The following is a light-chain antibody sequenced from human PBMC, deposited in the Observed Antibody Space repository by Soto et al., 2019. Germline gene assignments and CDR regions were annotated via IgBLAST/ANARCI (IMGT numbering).Light chain of an antibody. CDR2: GAS. CDR1: QSVSNNY. CDR3: QEYGRSRT. Sequence: ELVLTQSPGILSLSPGERATLSCRASQSVSNNYLAWYQQKPGQAPRLLIYGASSRATGIPDRFSGSGSGTDFTLTISRLEREDFAVYYCQEYGRSRTFGQGTKV. V-gene: IGKV3-20*01. J-gene: IGKJ1*01.